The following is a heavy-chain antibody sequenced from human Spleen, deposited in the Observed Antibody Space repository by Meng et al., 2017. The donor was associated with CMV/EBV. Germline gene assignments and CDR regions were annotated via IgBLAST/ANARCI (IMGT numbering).Heavy chain of an antibody. V-gene: IGHV3-21*06. Sequence: GESLKISCAASGFTFNNYDMNWVRQAPGKGLEWVSSISSSSSYLYYADSVKGRFTISRDNAKNSLFLQMNSLRPGDTAVYYCTRGDYYYSGMDVWGQGTRSPSP. CDR2: ISSSSSYL. CDR3: TRGDYYYSGMDV. CDR1: GFTFNNYD. J-gene: IGHJ6*02.